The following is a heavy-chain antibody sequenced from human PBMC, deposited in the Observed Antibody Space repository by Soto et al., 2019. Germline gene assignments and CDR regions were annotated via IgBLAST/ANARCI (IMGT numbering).Heavy chain of an antibody. CDR2: ISSSSSTI. CDR1: GFTFGSYS. D-gene: IGHD5-18*01. Sequence: EVQLVESGGGLVQPGGSLRLSCAASGFTFGSYSMNWVRQAPGKGLEWVSYISSSSSTIYYADSVEGRFTISRDNAKNSLYLQMNSLRAEDTAVYYCAKYGGYSYGPYDYWGQGTLVTVSS. CDR3: AKYGGYSYGPYDY. J-gene: IGHJ4*02. V-gene: IGHV3-48*01.